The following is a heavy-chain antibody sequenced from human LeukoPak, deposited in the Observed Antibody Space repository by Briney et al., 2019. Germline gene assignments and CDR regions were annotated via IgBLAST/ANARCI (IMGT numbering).Heavy chain of an antibody. CDR3: AKVDGYCSSTSCSLFDY. CDR2: ISGSGGST. V-gene: IGHV3-23*01. D-gene: IGHD2-2*03. Sequence: GGSLRLSCAASGFTFSSYAMSWVRQAPGKGLEWVSAISGSGGSTYYADSVKGRFTIFRDNSKNTLYLQMNSLRAEDTAVYYCAKVDGYCSSTSCSLFDYWGQGTLVTVSS. CDR1: GFTFSSYA. J-gene: IGHJ4*02.